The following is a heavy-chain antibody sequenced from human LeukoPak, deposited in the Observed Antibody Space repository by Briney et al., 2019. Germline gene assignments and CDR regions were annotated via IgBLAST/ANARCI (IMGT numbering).Heavy chain of an antibody. J-gene: IGHJ4*02. V-gene: IGHV4-61*05. CDR2: IYYSGST. Sequence: PSETLSLTCSVSGGFISSSSYYWGWIRQPPGKGLEWIGYIYYSGSTNYNPSLKSRVTISVDTSKNQFSLKLSSVTAADTAVYYCARGLQATVTRGFDYWGRGTLVTVSS. D-gene: IGHD4-11*01. CDR3: ARGLQATVTRGFDY. CDR1: GGFISSSSYY.